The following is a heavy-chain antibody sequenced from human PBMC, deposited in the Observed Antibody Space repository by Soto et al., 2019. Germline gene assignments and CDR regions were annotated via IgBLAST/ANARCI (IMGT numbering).Heavy chain of an antibody. CDR3: ARQSGMDV. D-gene: IGHD5-12*01. CDR1: GYNFAGYW. Sequence: PGESLMISCKTSGYNFAGYWIGWVRQMPGKVLEWLGIIFPGDSDTKYSPSFQGQVIISADKSIRTAYLQWSSLKASDTAIYYCARQSGMDVWGQGXTVTVSS. V-gene: IGHV5-51*01. J-gene: IGHJ6*02. CDR2: IFPGDSDT.